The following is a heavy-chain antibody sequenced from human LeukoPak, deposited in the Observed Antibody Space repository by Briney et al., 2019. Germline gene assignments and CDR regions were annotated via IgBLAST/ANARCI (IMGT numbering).Heavy chain of an antibody. Sequence: SVKVSCKASGGTFSSYAISWVRQAPGQGLEWMGGIIPIFGTANYAQKFQGRVTITADKSTSTAYMELSSLRSEDTAVYYCARGRTAANYFDYWGQGTPVTVSS. CDR3: ARGRTAANYFDY. CDR2: IIPIFGTA. V-gene: IGHV1-69*06. J-gene: IGHJ4*02. D-gene: IGHD1-1*01. CDR1: GGTFSSYA.